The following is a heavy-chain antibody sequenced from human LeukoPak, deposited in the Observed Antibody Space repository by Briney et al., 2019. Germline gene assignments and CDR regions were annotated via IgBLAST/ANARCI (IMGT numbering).Heavy chain of an antibody. V-gene: IGHV5-51*01. J-gene: IGHJ5*02. D-gene: IGHD3-10*01. CDR1: GYSFTRYW. Sequence: GASLKISCKGSGYSFTRYWIGWVRQMPGKGLAWMGIIYPADSDTRYSPSFQGQVTISADKSITTAYLQWSSLKASDTAIYYCARRDGSGLFDPWGQGTLVTVSS. CDR2: IYPADSDT. CDR3: ARRDGSGLFDP.